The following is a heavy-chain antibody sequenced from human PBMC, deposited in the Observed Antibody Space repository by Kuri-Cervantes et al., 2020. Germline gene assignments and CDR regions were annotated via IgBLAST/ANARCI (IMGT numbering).Heavy chain of an antibody. J-gene: IGHJ6*02. CDR2: IGTAGDT. CDR1: GFTFSSYD. Sequence: GESLKISCAASGFTFSSYDMHWVRQATGKGLEWVSAIGTAGDTYYPGSVKGRFTISRGNAKNSLYLQMNSLRAGDTAVYYCARSGGSEYGGYPLYYGMDVWGQGTTVTVSS. V-gene: IGHV3-13*01. D-gene: IGHD5-12*01. CDR3: ARSGGSEYGGYPLYYGMDV.